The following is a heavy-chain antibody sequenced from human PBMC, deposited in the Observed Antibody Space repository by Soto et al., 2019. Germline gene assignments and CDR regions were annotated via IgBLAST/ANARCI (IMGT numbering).Heavy chain of an antibody. J-gene: IGHJ6*01. CDR3: AKDSGTYYYDSXAQTDGMDV. D-gene: IGHD3-22*01. Sequence: GGSLRLSCATSGFTLSDHYMDWVRQAPGKGLEWVGRTRNKPKSYTTDYAASVKGRFTVSRDDSKNSVYLQMNSLRAEDTAVYYCAKDSGTYYYDSXAQTDGMDVWGQGTTVTVSS. V-gene: IGHV3-72*01. CDR2: TRNKPKSYTT. CDR1: GFTLSDHY.